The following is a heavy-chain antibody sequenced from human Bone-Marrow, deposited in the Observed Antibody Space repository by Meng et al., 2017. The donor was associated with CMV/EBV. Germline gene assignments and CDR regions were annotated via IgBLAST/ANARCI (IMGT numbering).Heavy chain of an antibody. CDR1: GFTFSSYA. CDR2: ISYDGSNK. Sequence: GESLKISCAASGFTFSSYAMHWVRQAPGKGLEWVAVISYDGSNKYYADSVKGRFTISRDNSKNTLYLQINSLRAEDKAVYYCASQGSYYYYGMDVWGQGTTVTVSS. V-gene: IGHV3-30*04. J-gene: IGHJ6*02. CDR3: ASQGSYYYYGMDV. D-gene: IGHD3-10*01.